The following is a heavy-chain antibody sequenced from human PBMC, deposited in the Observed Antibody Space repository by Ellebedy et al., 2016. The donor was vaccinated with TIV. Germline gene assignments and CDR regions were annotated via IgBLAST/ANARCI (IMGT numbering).Heavy chain of an antibody. CDR2: IYYSGST. Sequence: MPSETLSLTCTVSGGSISSYYWSWIRQPPGKGLEWIGYIYYSGSTNYNPSLKSRVTISVDTSKNQFSLKLSSVTAADTAVYYCARVGSGGELFDYWGQGTLVTVSS. CDR1: GGSISSYY. CDR3: ARVGSGGELFDY. J-gene: IGHJ4*02. D-gene: IGHD3-16*01. V-gene: IGHV4-59*01.